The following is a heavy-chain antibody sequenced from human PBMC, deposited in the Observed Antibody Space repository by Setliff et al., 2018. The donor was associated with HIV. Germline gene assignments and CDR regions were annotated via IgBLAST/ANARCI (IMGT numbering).Heavy chain of an antibody. CDR3: VRGVQFMEWLE. J-gene: IGHJ4*02. Sequence: GGSLRLSCAASGFTFSNYAMSWVRQAPGKGLEWVGYIRSKEYGGTTEYAASVKGRFVISKDDSKSIVYLQMNSLKTEDTAVYYCVRGVQFMEWLEGGQGTLVTVSS. CDR1: GFTFSNYA. V-gene: IGHV3-49*04. D-gene: IGHD3-3*01. CDR2: IRSKEYGGTT.